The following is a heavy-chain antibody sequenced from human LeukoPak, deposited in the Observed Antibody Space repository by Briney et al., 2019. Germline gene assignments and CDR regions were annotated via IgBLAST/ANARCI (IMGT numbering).Heavy chain of an antibody. Sequence: PSETLSLTCAVHGGSLTGYSWAWVRQPPGEGLEWIGEINQVERAIYSPPLESRVSISLEASKNQFFLQLTSVAAADTAMYYCARGRATPSRLFFDYYFMDVWGPGTPVTVS. D-gene: IGHD2-15*01. CDR1: GGSLTGYS. V-gene: IGHV4-34*01. CDR2: INQVERA. J-gene: IGHJ6*03. CDR3: ARGRATPSRLFFDYYFMDV.